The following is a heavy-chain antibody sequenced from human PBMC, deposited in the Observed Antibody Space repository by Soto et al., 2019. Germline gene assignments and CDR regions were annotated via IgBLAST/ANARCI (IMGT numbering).Heavy chain of an antibody. Sequence: QVQLVQSGAEVKKPGASVKLSCRASGYTFINYYIHWVRQAPGQGLEWMGIFNPTSGSTNYAQKFQGRVTLTMDTSTRTVYMELSSLRFDDTAVYYCARDLAAGDYWGQGTLVTVSS. J-gene: IGHJ4*02. D-gene: IGHD6-13*01. V-gene: IGHV1-46*01. CDR1: GYTFINYY. CDR2: FNPTSGST. CDR3: ARDLAAGDY.